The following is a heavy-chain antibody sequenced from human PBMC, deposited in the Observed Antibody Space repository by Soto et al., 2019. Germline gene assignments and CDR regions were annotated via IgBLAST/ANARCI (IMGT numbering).Heavy chain of an antibody. CDR2: IYYSGST. J-gene: IGHJ3*02. V-gene: IGHV4-59*01. D-gene: IGHD3-3*01. CDR3: ARDEGRFLEWSDAFDI. Sequence: SETLSLTCTVSGGSISSYYWSWIRQPPGKGLEWIGYIYYSGSTNHNPSLKSRVTISVDTSKNQFSLKLSSVTAADTAVYYCARDEGRFLEWSDAFDIWGQGTMVTVSS. CDR1: GGSISSYY.